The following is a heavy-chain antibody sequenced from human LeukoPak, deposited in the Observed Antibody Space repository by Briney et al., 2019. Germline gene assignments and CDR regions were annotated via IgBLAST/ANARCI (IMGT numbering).Heavy chain of an antibody. CDR1: GYTFTGYY. CDR2: INPNSGGT. Sequence: GASVKVSCKASGYTFTGYYMHWVRQAPGQGLDWMGWINPNSGGTNYAQKFQGRVTMTRDTSISTAYMELSRLRSDDTAVYYCARSDVVVPAAGNWFDPWGQGTLVTVSS. D-gene: IGHD2-2*01. J-gene: IGHJ5*02. CDR3: ARSDVVVPAAGNWFDP. V-gene: IGHV1-2*02.